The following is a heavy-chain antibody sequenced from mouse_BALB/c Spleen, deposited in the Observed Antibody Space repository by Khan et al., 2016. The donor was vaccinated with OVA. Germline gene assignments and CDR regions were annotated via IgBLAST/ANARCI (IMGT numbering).Heavy chain of an antibody. D-gene: IGHD1-1*02. CDR3: AKGIWSYYVALDY. CDR2: IWGGGST. V-gene: IGHV2-6-5*01. Sequence: QVQLKQSGPGLVAPSQSLSITCTVSGFSLTDYGVSWIRQPPGKGLEWLGVIWGGGSTYYNSALKSRLSLSKDNSKSQVFLKMNSLQTDDTAMYYGAKGIWSYYVALDYWGQGTSVTVSS. CDR1: GFSLTDYG. J-gene: IGHJ4*01.